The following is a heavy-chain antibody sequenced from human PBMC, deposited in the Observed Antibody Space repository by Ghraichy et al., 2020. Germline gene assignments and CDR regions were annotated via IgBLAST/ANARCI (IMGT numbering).Heavy chain of an antibody. CDR3: AGARYDSGEGAY. CDR1: GFTFSNYW. J-gene: IGHJ4*02. D-gene: IGHD1-1*01. V-gene: IGHV3-7*01. Sequence: GGSLRLSCAASGFTFSNYWMIWVRQAPGKGLEWVANVNKDGMEQFYADSVEGRFTISRDNSKNSVYLQMSSLRSDDTALYYCAGARYDSGEGAYWGQGTLVTVSS. CDR2: VNKDGMEQ.